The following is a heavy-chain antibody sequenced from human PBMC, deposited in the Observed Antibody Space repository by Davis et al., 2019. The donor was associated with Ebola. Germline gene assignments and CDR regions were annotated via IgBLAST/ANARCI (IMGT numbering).Heavy chain of an antibody. J-gene: IGHJ4*02. CDR3: ARFPIVVVPAAIC. Sequence: MPSETLSLTCTVSGGSISSDEYYWSWIRQPPGTGLEWIAYFYYSGGTYYNPSLKSRVTTSVDTSKNQLSLKLSSVIAADTAVYYCARFPIVVVPAAICWGQGTLVTVSS. CDR1: GGSISSDEYY. CDR2: FYYSGGT. V-gene: IGHV4-30-4*01. D-gene: IGHD2-2*01.